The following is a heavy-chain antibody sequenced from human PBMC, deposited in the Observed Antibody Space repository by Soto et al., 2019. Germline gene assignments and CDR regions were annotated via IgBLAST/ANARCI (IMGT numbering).Heavy chain of an antibody. V-gene: IGHV1-69*02. CDR2: INPILSMS. CDR3: ASSYGSGYRAFDY. J-gene: IGHJ4*02. D-gene: IGHD3-10*01. CDR1: GDTFTFYS. Sequence: QVQLVQSGAEVKRPGSSVKVSCKASGDTFTFYSINWVRQAPGLGLEWMGRINPILSMSNYAQRFQGRVTXTXDXXPSTAYMELSSLRSEDTATYYCASSYGSGYRAFDYWGQGALVTVSS.